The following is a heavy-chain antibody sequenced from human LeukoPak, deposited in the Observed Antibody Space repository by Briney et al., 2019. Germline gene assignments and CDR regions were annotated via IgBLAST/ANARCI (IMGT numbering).Heavy chain of an antibody. V-gene: IGHV4-34*01. CDR2: INDSGHG. CDR3: ASSRDLYLDAFTSYWYFDV. D-gene: IGHD3-16*01. CDR1: GASFRAYY. J-gene: IGHJ2*01. Sequence: SETLSLICAVYGASFRAYYWSWIRQAPGKGLEWIGEINDSGHGRYNASLKSRVTMSVDTSKNQLSLKLKSVTAADTAVYYCASSRDLYLDAFTSYWYFDVWGRGSLVTVSS.